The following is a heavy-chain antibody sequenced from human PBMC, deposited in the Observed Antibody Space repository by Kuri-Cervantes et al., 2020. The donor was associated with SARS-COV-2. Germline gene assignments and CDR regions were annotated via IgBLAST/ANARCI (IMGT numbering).Heavy chain of an antibody. CDR1: GFTFSSYG. CDR2: IRYDGSNK. CDR3: AKDLDCSSTSCYDRSPHFGY. J-gene: IGHJ4*02. D-gene: IGHD2-2*01. V-gene: IGHV3-30*02. Sequence: GESLKISCAASGFTFSSYGMHWVRQAPGKGLEWVAFIRYDGSNKYYADSVKGRFTFSRDNSKNTLYLQMNSLRAEDTAVYYCAKDLDCSSTSCYDRSPHFGYWGQGTLVTVSS.